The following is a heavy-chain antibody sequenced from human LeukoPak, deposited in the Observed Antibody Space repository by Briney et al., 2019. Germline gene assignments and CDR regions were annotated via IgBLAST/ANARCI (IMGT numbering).Heavy chain of an antibody. CDR2: IYYSGST. Sequence: SETLSLTCTVSGGSISSGGYYWSWIRQHPGKGLEWIGYIYYSGSTYYNPSLKSRVTISVDTSKNQFSLKLSSVTAADTAVYYCARARTVNHPYYFDYWGQGTLVTVSS. CDR3: ARARTVNHPYYFDY. J-gene: IGHJ4*02. D-gene: IGHD1-14*01. V-gene: IGHV4-31*03. CDR1: GGSISSGGYY.